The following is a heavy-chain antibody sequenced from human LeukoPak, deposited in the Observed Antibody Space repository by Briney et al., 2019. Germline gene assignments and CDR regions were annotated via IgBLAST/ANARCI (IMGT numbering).Heavy chain of an antibody. J-gene: IGHJ3*02. D-gene: IGHD4/OR15-4a*01. V-gene: IGHV3-74*01. Sequence: GGSLRLSCAASGFTFSSYWIHWVRQAPGKGLVWVSRINSDGSTTTYADSVKGRFTISRDNAKNTLYLQMNSLRAEDTAVYYCARGSNGAFDIWGQGTMVAVSS. CDR2: INSDGSTT. CDR3: ARGSNGAFDI. CDR1: GFTFSSYW.